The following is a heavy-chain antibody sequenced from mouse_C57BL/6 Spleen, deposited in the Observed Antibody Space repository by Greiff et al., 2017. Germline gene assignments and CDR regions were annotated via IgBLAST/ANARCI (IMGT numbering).Heavy chain of an antibody. D-gene: IGHD1-2*01. CDR2: FYPGSGSI. CDR3: ARRESLRLYYYAMDY. CDR1: GYTFTEYT. J-gene: IGHJ4*01. Sequence: VQLQQSGAELVKPGASVKLSCKASGYTFTEYTIHWVKQRSGQGLEWIGWFYPGSGSIKYNEKFKDKATLTADNSSSTAYIELSRLTSEDSAVYFCARRESLRLYYYAMDYWGQGTSVTVAS. V-gene: IGHV1-62-2*01.